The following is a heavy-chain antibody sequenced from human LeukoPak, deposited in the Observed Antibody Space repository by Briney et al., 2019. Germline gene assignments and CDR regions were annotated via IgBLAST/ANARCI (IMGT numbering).Heavy chain of an antibody. CDR1: GGSFSGYY. J-gene: IGHJ3*02. CDR3: ARTRPKKARLLWFGENKEAFDI. D-gene: IGHD3-10*01. CDR2: INHSGST. V-gene: IGHV4-34*01. Sequence: TSENLSLNCAVYGGSFSGYYWSWIRQPPGKGLEWIGEINHSGSTNYNPSLKSRVTISVDTSKNQFSLKLSSVTAADTAVYYCARTRPKKARLLWFGENKEAFDIWGQGTMVTVSS.